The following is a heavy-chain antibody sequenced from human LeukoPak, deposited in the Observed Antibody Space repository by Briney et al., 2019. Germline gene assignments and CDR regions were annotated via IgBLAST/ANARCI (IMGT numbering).Heavy chain of an antibody. D-gene: IGHD2-2*02. CDR1: GGSISSYY. J-gene: IGHJ4*02. V-gene: IGHV4-59*01. Sequence: SETLSLTCTVSGGSISSYYWSWIRQPPGKGLEWIGYIYYSGSTSYNPSLKSRVTISVDTSKNQFSLKLSSVTAADTAVYYCASGTSRYPGYWGQGTLVTVSS. CDR3: ASGTSRYPGY. CDR2: IYYSGST.